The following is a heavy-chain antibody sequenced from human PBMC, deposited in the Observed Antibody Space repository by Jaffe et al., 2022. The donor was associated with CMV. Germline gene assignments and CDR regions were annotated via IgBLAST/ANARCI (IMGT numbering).Heavy chain of an antibody. CDR1: GGSISSGGYY. CDR2: IYYSGST. J-gene: IGHJ6*02. Sequence: QVQLQESGPGLVKPSQTLSLTCTVSGGSISSGGYYWSWIRQHPGKGLEWIGYIYYSGSTYYNPSLKSRVTISVDTSKNQFSLKLSSVTAADTAVYYCARDSVLDSSGWYGKIYYYYYGMDVWGQGTTVTVSS. D-gene: IGHD6-19*01. V-gene: IGHV4-31*03. CDR3: ARDSVLDSSGWYGKIYYYYYGMDV.